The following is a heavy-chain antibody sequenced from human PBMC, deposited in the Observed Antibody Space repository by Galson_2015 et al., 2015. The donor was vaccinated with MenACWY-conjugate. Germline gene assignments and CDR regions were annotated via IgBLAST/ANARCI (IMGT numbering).Heavy chain of an antibody. D-gene: IGHD3-9*01. J-gene: IGHJ6*02. CDR1: GYTFTSYY. CDR2: IDPSGGST. V-gene: IGHV1-46*03. CDR3: ARGDDILTGYLGSMDV. Sequence: SVKVSCKASGYTFTSYYMHWARQAPGQGLEWMGIIDPSGGSTSYAQKFQGRVTMTRDTSASTVYMELSSLRSEDTAVYYCARGDDILTGYLGSMDVWGQGTTVTVSS.